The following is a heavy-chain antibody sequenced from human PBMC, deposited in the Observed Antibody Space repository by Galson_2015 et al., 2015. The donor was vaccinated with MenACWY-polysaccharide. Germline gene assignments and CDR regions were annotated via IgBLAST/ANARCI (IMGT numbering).Heavy chain of an antibody. D-gene: IGHD2-15*01. Sequence: SLRLSCAASGFTFSSYTMNWVRQAPGKGLEWLSYISSGSSTIYYPDSVKGRFTISRDNAKNSLYLQMNSLRAEDTAVYYCVRGGAAASLLFDPWGQGTLVTVSS. CDR2: ISSGSSTI. CDR3: VRGGAAASLLFDP. CDR1: GFTFSSYT. J-gene: IGHJ5*02. V-gene: IGHV3-48*01.